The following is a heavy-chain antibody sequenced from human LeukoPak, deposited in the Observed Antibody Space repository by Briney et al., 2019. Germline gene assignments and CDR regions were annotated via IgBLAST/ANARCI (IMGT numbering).Heavy chain of an antibody. D-gene: IGHD6-13*01. CDR2: IYSSGST. Sequence: PSETLSLTCTVSGGSISSYYWSWIRQPAGKGLEWIGRIYSSGSTNYNPSLKSRVTMSIDRSKNQFSLKLSSVTAADTAIYYCAKSPEQQLVWRGWFDPWGQGTLVTVSS. V-gene: IGHV4-4*07. CDR3: AKSPEQQLVWRGWFDP. J-gene: IGHJ5*02. CDR1: GGSISSYY.